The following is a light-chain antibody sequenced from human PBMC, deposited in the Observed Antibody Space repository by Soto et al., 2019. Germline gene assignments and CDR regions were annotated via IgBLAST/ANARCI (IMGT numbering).Light chain of an antibody. Sequence: QAVVTQPPSASGSPGQSVTISCTGTSSDVGAYNYVSWYQHLPGKAPKLMIYEVSKRPSGVPDRFSGSKSGNTASLTVSGLQAEDEADYYCSSYAGSNIYAIFGGGTKLTVL. V-gene: IGLV2-8*01. CDR1: SSDVGAYNY. CDR2: EVS. CDR3: SSYAGSNIYAI. J-gene: IGLJ2*01.